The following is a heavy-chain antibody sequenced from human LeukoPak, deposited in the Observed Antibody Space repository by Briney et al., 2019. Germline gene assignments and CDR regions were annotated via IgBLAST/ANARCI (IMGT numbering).Heavy chain of an antibody. CDR2: IYYSGST. D-gene: IGHD1-26*01. Sequence: PSETLSLTCTVSGGSISSGGYYWSWIRQHPGKGLEWIGYIYYSGSTYYNPSLKSRVTISVDTSKDQFSLKLSSVTAADTAVYYCARARGVGLFDYWGQGTLGTVSS. V-gene: IGHV4-31*03. J-gene: IGHJ4*02. CDR3: ARARGVGLFDY. CDR1: GGSISSGGYY.